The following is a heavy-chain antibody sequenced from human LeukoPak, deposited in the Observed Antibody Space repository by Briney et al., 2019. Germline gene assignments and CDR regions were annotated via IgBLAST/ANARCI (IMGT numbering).Heavy chain of an antibody. D-gene: IGHD6-19*01. V-gene: IGHV3-33*01. CDR2: IWYDGSNK. CDR3: ARVVSRWLVDAFDI. Sequence: GGSLRLSCAASGFTFSSYGMHWVRQAPGKGLEWVAVIWYDGSNKYYADSVKGRFTISRDNSKNTLYLQMNSLRAEDTAVYYCARVVSRWLVDAFDIWGQGTMVTVSS. CDR1: GFTFSSYG. J-gene: IGHJ3*02.